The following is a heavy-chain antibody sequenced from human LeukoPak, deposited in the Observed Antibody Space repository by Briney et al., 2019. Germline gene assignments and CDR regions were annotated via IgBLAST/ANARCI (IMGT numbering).Heavy chain of an antibody. J-gene: IGHJ3*02. Sequence: SETLSLTCTVSGGSLSNYYWSWIRLPPGKGLEWIGYIYYSGSTNYNPSLKSRVTISVDTSKNQFSLKLSSVTAADTAVYYCARGVWGPMDIWGQGTMVTVSS. CDR2: IYYSGST. V-gene: IGHV4-59*01. D-gene: IGHD3-16*01. CDR1: GGSLSNYY. CDR3: ARGVWGPMDI.